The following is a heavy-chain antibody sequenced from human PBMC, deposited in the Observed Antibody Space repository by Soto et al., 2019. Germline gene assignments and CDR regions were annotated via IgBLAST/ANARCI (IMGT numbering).Heavy chain of an antibody. CDR1: GFSFSSYW. CDR3: AKVKYYYVSGGNPPVGY. Sequence: LRLSCAASGFSFSSYWMSWVRQAPGKGLEWVANIKQDGSEKYYVDSVKGRFTISRDNAKNSLYLQLNSLGAEDTAVYYCAKVKYYYVSGGNPPVGYWGQGTVVTVSS. V-gene: IGHV3-7*03. J-gene: IGHJ4*02. CDR2: IKQDGSEK. D-gene: IGHD3-10*02.